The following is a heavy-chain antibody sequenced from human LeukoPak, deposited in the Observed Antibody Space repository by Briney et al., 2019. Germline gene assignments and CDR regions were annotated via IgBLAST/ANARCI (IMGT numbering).Heavy chain of an antibody. V-gene: IGHV3-48*01. J-gene: IGHJ4*02. CDR3: ARSRDWYADY. D-gene: IGHD3-9*01. Sequence: GGSLRLSCAASGFAFNIYSMNWVRQAPGKGLEWISYMTGNSKTINYADSVKGRFTISRDNAENSLFLQMNSLRAEDTAIYYCARSRDWYADYWGQGSLVTVSS. CDR1: GFAFNIYS. CDR2: MTGNSKTI.